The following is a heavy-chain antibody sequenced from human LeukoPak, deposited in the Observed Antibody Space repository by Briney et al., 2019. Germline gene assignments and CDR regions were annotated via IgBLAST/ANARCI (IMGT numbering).Heavy chain of an antibody. CDR2: ISSSSSDI. CDR3: ARDGDGLKPLDY. D-gene: IGHD5-24*01. Sequence: GGSLRLSCAASGFSFISYSMNWVRQAPGKGLEWVSSISSSSSDIYYADSVKGRFTISRDNAKNSLYLQMNSLRAEDTAIYYCARDGDGLKPLDYWGQGTLVIVPS. J-gene: IGHJ4*02. CDR1: GFSFISYS. V-gene: IGHV3-21*01.